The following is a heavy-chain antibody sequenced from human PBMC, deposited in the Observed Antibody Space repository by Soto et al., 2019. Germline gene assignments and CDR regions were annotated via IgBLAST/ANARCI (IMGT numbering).Heavy chain of an antibody. Sequence: GAALKISRKGSGYSFTSYGSSWLHHMPAKGLWWMGRIDPNDSYTNYSPAFQGHVTISADRAISTPYLQCSSLKATDTAIYYCARGADILAESTIGDAFDIWGQGTMVTVSS. CDR3: ARGADILAESTIGDAFDI. D-gene: IGHD3-9*01. CDR2: IDPNDSYT. J-gene: IGHJ3*02. V-gene: IGHV5-10-1*01. CDR1: GYSFTSYG.